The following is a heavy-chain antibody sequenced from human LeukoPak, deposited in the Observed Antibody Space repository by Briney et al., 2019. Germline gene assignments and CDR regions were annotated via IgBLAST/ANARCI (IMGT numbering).Heavy chain of an antibody. J-gene: IGHJ3*02. Sequence: ASVKVSCKASGYTFTGYYMHWVRQAPGQGLEWMGWINPNSGGTIYAQKFQGRVTMTEDTSTDTAYMELSSLRSEDTAVYYCATFSAGTTKDAFDIWGQGTMVTVSS. CDR3: ATFSAGTTKDAFDI. D-gene: IGHD6-13*01. CDR2: INPNSGGT. V-gene: IGHV1-2*02. CDR1: GYTFTGYY.